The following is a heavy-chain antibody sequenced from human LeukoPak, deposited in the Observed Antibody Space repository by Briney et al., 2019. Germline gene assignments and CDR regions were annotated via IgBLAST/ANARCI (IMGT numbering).Heavy chain of an antibody. D-gene: IGHD3-22*01. CDR2: INPSGGST. V-gene: IGHV1-46*01. CDR1: GYTFTSYY. Sequence: ASVKVSCKASGYTFTSYYMHWVRQAPGQGLEWMGIINPSGGSTSYAQKFQGRVTMTRDTSTSTVYMELSSLRSEDTAVYYCARKHSSGYYYAPSDYWGQGTLVTVSS. CDR3: ARKHSSGYYYAPSDY. J-gene: IGHJ4*02.